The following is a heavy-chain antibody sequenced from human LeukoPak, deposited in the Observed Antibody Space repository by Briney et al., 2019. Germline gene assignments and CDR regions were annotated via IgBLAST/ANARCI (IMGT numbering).Heavy chain of an antibody. D-gene: IGHD2-15*01. CDR1: GGSISSSSYY. V-gene: IGHV4-39*01. CDR2: IYYSGST. J-gene: IGHJ4*02. Sequence: PSETLSLTCTVSGGSISSSSYYWGWIRQPPGRGLEWIASIYYSGSTYYNPSLKSRVTISVDTSRNQFSLKLSSVTAADTAVYYCARQRRYCSGGSCYRDFDYWGQGILVTISS. CDR3: ARQRRYCSGGSCYRDFDY.